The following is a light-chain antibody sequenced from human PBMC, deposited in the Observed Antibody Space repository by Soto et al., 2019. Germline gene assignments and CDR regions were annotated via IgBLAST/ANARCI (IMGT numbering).Light chain of an antibody. CDR2: GAS. J-gene: IGKJ5*01. CDR1: QSVSSN. CDR3: QQYNNWAIT. V-gene: IGKV3-15*01. Sequence: EIVMTQSPATLSVSPGERATLSYRASQSVSSNLAWYQQKPGQAPRLLIYGASTRATGIPARFSGSGSGTEFTLTISSLQSEDFAVYYCQQYNNWAITFGQGTRLEIK.